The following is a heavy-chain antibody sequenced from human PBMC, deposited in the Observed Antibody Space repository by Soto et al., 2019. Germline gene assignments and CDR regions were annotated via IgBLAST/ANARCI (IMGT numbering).Heavy chain of an antibody. J-gene: IGHJ3*02. CDR1: GFTFSSYS. V-gene: IGHV3-21*01. D-gene: IGHD3-10*01. Sequence: LRLSCAASGFTFSSYSMNWVRQAPGKGLEWVSSISSSSSYIYYADSVKGRFTISRDNAKNSLYLQMNSLRAEDTAVYYCARVETTYYYGSGSYYPGYDAFDIWGQGTMVTVSS. CDR2: ISSSSSYI. CDR3: ARVETTYYYGSGSYYPGYDAFDI.